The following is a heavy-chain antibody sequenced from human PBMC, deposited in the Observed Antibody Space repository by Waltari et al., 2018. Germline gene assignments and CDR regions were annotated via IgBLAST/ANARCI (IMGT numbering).Heavy chain of an antibody. CDR1: GYTFTSYY. D-gene: IGHD6-13*01. J-gene: IGHJ6*02. CDR3: ARVGSIAAAGPSGMDV. Sequence: QVQLVQSGAEVKKPGASVKVSCKASGYTFTSYYMHWVRQAHGQWLEWMGRIIPILGIANDAQKFQGRVTITADKSTSTAYMELSSLRSEDTAVYYCARVGSIAAAGPSGMDVWGQGTTVTVSS. CDR2: IIPILGIA. V-gene: IGHV1-69*09.